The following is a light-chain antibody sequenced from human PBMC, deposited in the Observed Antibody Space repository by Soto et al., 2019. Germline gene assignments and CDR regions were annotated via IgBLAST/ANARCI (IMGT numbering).Light chain of an antibody. CDR2: GTS. V-gene: IGKV3-15*01. J-gene: IGKJ4*01. CDR3: QQYNDGIA. Sequence: VMTQSPDIVSVSPGERATLSCRASQSVSSNLAWYEQKPGQAPRLLISGTSTSAAGIPARFSGDMSGTDFTLTISSLQSEDLGVYYCQQYNDGIAFGGGTKVEIK. CDR1: QSVSSN.